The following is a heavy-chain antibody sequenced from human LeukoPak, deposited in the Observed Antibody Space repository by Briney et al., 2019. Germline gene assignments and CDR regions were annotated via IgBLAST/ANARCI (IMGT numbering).Heavy chain of an antibody. V-gene: IGHV3-74*01. CDR3: ARVLYYYDSSGYDYEYYFDY. J-gene: IGHJ4*02. CDR1: GFTFSSYW. Sequence: GGSLRLSCAASGFTFSSYWMHWVRQAPGKGLVWVSRINSDGSSTSYADSVKGRFTISRDNAKNTLYLQMNSLRAEDTAVYYCARVLYYYDSSGYDYEYYFDYWGQGTLVTVSS. D-gene: IGHD3-22*01. CDR2: INSDGSST.